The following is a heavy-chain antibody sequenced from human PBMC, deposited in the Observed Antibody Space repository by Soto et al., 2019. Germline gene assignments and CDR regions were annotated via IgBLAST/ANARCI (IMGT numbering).Heavy chain of an antibody. CDR2: FDPEDGET. CDR1: GYTLTELS. J-gene: IGHJ6*02. Sequence: GASVKVCCKVSGYTLTELSMHWVRQAPGKGLEWMGGFDPEDGETIYAQKFQGRVTMTTDTSTSTAYMELRSLRSDDTAVYYCARDPLLSQYQLDLGYGMDVWGQGTTVTVSS. D-gene: IGHD2-2*01. V-gene: IGHV1-24*01. CDR3: ARDPLLSQYQLDLGYGMDV.